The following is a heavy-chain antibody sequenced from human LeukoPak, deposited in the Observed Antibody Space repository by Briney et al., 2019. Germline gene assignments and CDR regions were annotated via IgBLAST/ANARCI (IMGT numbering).Heavy chain of an antibody. D-gene: IGHD5-18*01. Sequence: PGGSLRLSCAASGFTLSTYSMNWVRQAPGKGLEWVSSISSSSSYIYYADSVKGRFTISRDNAKNSLYLQMNSLRAEDTAVYYCARNLGYSYGSWAFDIWGQGTMVTVSS. CDR3: ARNLGYSYGSWAFDI. V-gene: IGHV3-21*01. CDR2: ISSSSSYI. J-gene: IGHJ3*02. CDR1: GFTLSTYS.